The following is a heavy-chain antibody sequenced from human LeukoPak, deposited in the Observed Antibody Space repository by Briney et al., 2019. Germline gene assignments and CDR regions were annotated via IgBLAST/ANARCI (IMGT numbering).Heavy chain of an antibody. CDR1: GTTLPGSL. D-gene: IGHD1-26*01. J-gene: IGHJ3*02. V-gene: IGHV1-2*02. Sequence: GAQVKVSSKAFGTTLPGSLMTWVRQAPGQGLEWMGWINPNSGGTNYAQKFQGRVTMTRDTSISTAYMELSSLRSEDTAVYYCARVWELLLLGHDAFDIWGQGTMVTVSS. CDR2: INPNSGGT. CDR3: ARVWELLLLGHDAFDI.